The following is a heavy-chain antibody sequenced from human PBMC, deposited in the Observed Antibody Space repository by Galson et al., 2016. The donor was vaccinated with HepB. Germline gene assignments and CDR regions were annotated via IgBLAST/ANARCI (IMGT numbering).Heavy chain of an antibody. CDR1: GGSISSGFYY. CDR2: IYNSGSP. J-gene: IGHJ4*02. D-gene: IGHD2-21*02. CDR3: AGGDCYGRLDY. V-gene: IGHV4-61*02. Sequence: TLSLTCSVSGGSISSGFYYWYWIRQPAGKGLEWVGRIYNSGSPNYNPSLKSRVAISLDTPQNQFSLKLTSVTAADTAVYYCAGGDCYGRLDYWGQGTLVSVSS.